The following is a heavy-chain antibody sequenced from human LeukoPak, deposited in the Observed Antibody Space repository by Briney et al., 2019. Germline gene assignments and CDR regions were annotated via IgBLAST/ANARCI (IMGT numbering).Heavy chain of an antibody. J-gene: IGHJ4*02. V-gene: IGHV3-74*01. Sequence: PGGSLRLSCAASGFTFSNYWMHWVRQTPGKGLVWVSRINSDASVTTYADSVKGRFTISRDNAKNTLYLQMNSLRAEDTAVYYCARVTAVAGTSDGVDAWGQGILVTVS. CDR3: ARVTAVAGTSDGVDA. CDR2: INSDASVT. D-gene: IGHD6-19*01. CDR1: GFTFSNYW.